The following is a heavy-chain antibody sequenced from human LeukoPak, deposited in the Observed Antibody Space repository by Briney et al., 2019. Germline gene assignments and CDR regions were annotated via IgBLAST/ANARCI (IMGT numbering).Heavy chain of an antibody. V-gene: IGHV3-48*02. Sequence: KPGGSLRLSCAASGFTFSSYNMNWVRQAPGKGLEWVSYITSSSSTIYYADSVKGRFTISRDNAKNSLFLQMNSLRDEDTAVYYCARDLAYYYDTHYDWGRGTLVTVSS. J-gene: IGHJ4*02. CDR1: GFTFSSYN. CDR3: ARDLAYYYDTHYD. D-gene: IGHD3-22*01. CDR2: ITSSSSTI.